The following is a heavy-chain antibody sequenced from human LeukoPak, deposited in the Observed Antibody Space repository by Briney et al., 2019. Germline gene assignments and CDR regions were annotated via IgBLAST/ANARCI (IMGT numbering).Heavy chain of an antibody. CDR2: NSAYNGNT. D-gene: IGHD3-22*01. V-gene: IGHV1-18*01. J-gene: IGHJ4*02. Sequence: ASVKVSCKASGYTFTSYGISWVRQAPGQGLEWMGWNSAYNGNTNYAQKLQGRVTMTTDTSTSTAYMELRSLRSDDTAVYYCARAPVYYDSSGYHHWGQGTLVTVSS. CDR1: GYTFTSYG. CDR3: ARAPVYYDSSGYHH.